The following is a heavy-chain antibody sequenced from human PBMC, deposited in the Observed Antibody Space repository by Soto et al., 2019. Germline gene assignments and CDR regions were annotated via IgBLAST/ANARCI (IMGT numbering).Heavy chain of an antibody. Sequence: SETLSLTCTVSGGSISSYYWSWIRQPPGKGLEWIGYIYYSVSTNYKPSLKRRVPISVPTSKTHFSLNLSSVPAADPAVFSFARHDTLHGEYVYWGQGPLVTVSS. CDR2: IYYSVST. V-gene: IGHV4-59*08. CDR3: ARHDTLHGEYVY. J-gene: IGHJ4*02. CDR1: GGSISSYY. D-gene: IGHD4-17*01.